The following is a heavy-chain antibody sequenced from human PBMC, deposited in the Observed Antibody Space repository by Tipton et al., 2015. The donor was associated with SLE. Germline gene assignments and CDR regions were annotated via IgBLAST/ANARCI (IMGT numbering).Heavy chain of an antibody. CDR3: AGAQLGVWRFDY. D-gene: IGHD7-27*01. J-gene: IGHJ4*02. V-gene: IGHV4-59*01. CDR1: GDSLSSYC. Sequence: TLSLTCSVSGDSLSSYCWSWIRQSPGKGLEWIGYVYDRGTTNYNPSVMNRVVISLDRSENQFSLRLTSVTAADAAVYYCAGAQLGVWRFDYWCQGTLVTVSS. CDR2: VYDRGTT.